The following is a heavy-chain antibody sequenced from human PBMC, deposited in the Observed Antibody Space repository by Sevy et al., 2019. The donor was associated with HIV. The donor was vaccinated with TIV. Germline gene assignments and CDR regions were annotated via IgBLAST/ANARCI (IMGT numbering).Heavy chain of an antibody. J-gene: IGHJ6*02. Sequence: SETLSLTCTVSGGSISSYYWNWIRQPPGKGLEWIGYIYYSGSTNYNPSLKSRVTISVDTSKNQFTLKLISVTAADTAVYYCARFNCFANSRLHYYYGMDVWGQGTTVTVSS. CDR3: ARFNCFANSRLHYYYGMDV. V-gene: IGHV4-59*13. CDR2: IYYSGST. D-gene: IGHD2-21*01. CDR1: GGSISSYY.